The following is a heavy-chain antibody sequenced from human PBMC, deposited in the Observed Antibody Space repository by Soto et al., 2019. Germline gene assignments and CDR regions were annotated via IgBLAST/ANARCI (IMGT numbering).Heavy chain of an antibody. J-gene: IGHJ4*02. V-gene: IGHV3-73*01. Sequence: GGSLRLSCAASGLTFSGSAMHWVRQASGKGLEWVGRIRSKANSYATAYAASVKGRFTISRDDSKNTAYLQMNSLKTEDTAVYYCTRRPYYGSGSYPFDYWGQGTLVTVSS. CDR3: TRRPYYGSGSYPFDY. CDR2: IRSKANSYAT. D-gene: IGHD3-10*01. CDR1: GLTFSGSA.